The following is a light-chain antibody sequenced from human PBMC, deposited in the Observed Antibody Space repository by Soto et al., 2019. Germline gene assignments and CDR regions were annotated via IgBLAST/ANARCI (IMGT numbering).Light chain of an antibody. Sequence: DIQMTQSPATLSASVGDRVTITCRASQSISSWLAWYQQKPGKAPKLLIYDASRLESGVPSRFSGSGSGTEFTLTISSLQPDDFATYYCQQYNSYSFGQATKV. CDR2: DAS. J-gene: IGKJ1*01. CDR1: QSISSW. V-gene: IGKV1-5*01. CDR3: QQYNSYS.